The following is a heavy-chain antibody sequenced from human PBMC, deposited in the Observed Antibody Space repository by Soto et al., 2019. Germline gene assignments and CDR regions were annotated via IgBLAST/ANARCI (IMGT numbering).Heavy chain of an antibody. CDR1: GGTFSSYA. J-gene: IGHJ5*02. V-gene: IGHV1-69*13. D-gene: IGHD3-3*01. Sequence: ASVKVSCKTSGGTFSSYAISWVRQAPGQGLEWMGGIVPLFRTTNYAQKFQDRVTITADESTSTAYMELSSLRSEDTAVYYCARVGWSGYYTDNWFDPWGQGTLVTVSS. CDR2: IVPLFRTT. CDR3: ARVGWSGYYTDNWFDP.